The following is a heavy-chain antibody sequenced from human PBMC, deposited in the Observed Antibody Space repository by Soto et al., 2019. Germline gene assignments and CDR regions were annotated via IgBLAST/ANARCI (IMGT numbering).Heavy chain of an antibody. CDR3: ARPFDSSGRFDS. CDR1: GYSFTSYW. D-gene: IGHD6-19*01. V-gene: IGHV5-51*01. CDR2: IYPGDSDT. J-gene: IGHJ5*01. Sequence: PGESVKISFKGSGYSFTSYWIGWVRQMPEKGLEWMGIIYPGDSDTRYSPSFQGQVTISADKSISTAYLQWSSLKASDTALYFCARPFDSSGRFDSWGQGTLVTVSS.